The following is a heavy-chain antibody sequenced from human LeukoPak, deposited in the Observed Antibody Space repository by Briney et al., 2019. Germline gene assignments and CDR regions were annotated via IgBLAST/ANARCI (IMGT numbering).Heavy chain of an antibody. CDR3: TTGYYDSSGFDY. D-gene: IGHD3-22*01. V-gene: IGHV3-15*01. CDR2: IKSKTDGGTT. CDR1: GFTFSNAW. Sequence: PGGSLRLSCAASGFTFSNAWMSWVRQAPGKGLEWVGRIKSKTDGGTTDYAAPVKGRFTISRDDSKNTLYLQMNGLKTEDTAVYYCTTGYYDSSGFDYWGQGTLVTVSS. J-gene: IGHJ4*02.